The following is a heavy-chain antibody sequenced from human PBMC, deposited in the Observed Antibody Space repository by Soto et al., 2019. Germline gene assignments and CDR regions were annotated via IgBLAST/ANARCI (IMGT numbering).Heavy chain of an antibody. CDR3: ATNAVAGTPIDY. Sequence: QVQLQESGPGLVKPSGTLSLTCAVSGDSISSSNWWTWVRQPPGKGLEWIGEIYHSGSTSNNPSLKSRVTISVDKSKNHFSLKLSSVTAADTAVYYCATNAVAGTPIDYWGQGTMVTVSS. CDR1: GDSISSSNW. J-gene: IGHJ4*02. D-gene: IGHD6-19*01. V-gene: IGHV4-4*02. CDR2: IYHSGST.